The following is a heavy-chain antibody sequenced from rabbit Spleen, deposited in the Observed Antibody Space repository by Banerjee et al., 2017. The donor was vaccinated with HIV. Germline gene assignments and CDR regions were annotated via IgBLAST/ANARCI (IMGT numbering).Heavy chain of an antibody. D-gene: IGHD8-1*01. V-gene: IGHV1S45*01. J-gene: IGHJ6*01. CDR1: GIDFSNYYY. CDR2: IAGGASGFT. Sequence: QEQLEESGGGLVKPGGTLTLTCKASGIDFSNYYYMCWVRQAPGKGLEWISCIAGGASGFTYSATWAKGRFTCSKTSSTTVTLQMTSLTVADTATYFCARDTGSSFSSYGMDLWGPGTLVTVS. CDR3: ARDTGSSFSSYGMDL.